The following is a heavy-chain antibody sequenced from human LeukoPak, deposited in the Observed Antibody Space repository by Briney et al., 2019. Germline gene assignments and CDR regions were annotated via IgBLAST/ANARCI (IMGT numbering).Heavy chain of an antibody. CDR3: ARGVGSGSYRGNYFDY. V-gene: IGHV4-34*01. Sequence: SETLSLTCAVYGGSFSGYYWSWIRQPPGKGLEWIGEINHSGSTNYNPSLKSRVIISVDTSKNQFSLKLSSVTAADTAVYYCARGVGSGSYRGNYFDYWGQGTLVTVSS. CDR2: INHSGST. D-gene: IGHD1-26*01. CDR1: GGSFSGYY. J-gene: IGHJ4*02.